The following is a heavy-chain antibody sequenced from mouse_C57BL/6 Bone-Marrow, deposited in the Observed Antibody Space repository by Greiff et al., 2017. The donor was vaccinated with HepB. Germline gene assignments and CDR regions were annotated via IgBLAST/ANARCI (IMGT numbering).Heavy chain of an antibody. CDR2: INPNNGGT. CDR1: GYTLTDYY. CDR3: ARGLFFDY. Sequence: EVQLQQSGPELVKPGASVKISCKASGYTLTDYYMNWVKQSHGKSLEWIGDINPNNGGTSYNQKFKGKATLTVDKSSSTAYMERRSLTSEDSAVYYCARGLFFDYWGQGTTLTVSS. J-gene: IGHJ2*01. V-gene: IGHV1-26*01.